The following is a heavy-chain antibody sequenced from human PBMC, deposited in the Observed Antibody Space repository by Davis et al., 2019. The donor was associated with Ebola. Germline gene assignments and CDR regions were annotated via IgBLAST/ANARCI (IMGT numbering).Heavy chain of an antibody. CDR3: ARHRGSGSYLYYYYYGMDV. Sequence: SETLSLTCTVSGGSISTTSYYWGWIRQPPGKGLEWIGSIYYSGSTYYNPSLKSRVTISVDTSKNQFSLKLSSVTAADTAVYYCARHRGSGSYLYYYYYGMDVWGQGTTVTVSS. D-gene: IGHD3-10*01. J-gene: IGHJ6*02. V-gene: IGHV4-39*01. CDR1: GGSISTTSYY. CDR2: IYYSGST.